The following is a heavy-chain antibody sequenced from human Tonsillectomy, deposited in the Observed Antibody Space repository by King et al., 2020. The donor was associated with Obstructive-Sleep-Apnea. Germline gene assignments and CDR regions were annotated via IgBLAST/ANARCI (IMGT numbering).Heavy chain of an antibody. CDR1: GDSITNDDYY. V-gene: IGHV4-30-4*01. D-gene: IGHD3-22*01. Sequence: QLQESGPGLVKPSQTLSLTCTVSGDSITNDDYYWTWIRQPPGKGLEWIGYIHYSGTTNYNPSLKRRVTMSIDTSKKQFSLNLRSMTAADTAVYYCAKDWESYYFDSSGYNSRGWFDSSGQGTLVTVSS. CDR2: IHYSGTT. J-gene: IGHJ5*01. CDR3: AKDWESYYFDSSGYNSRGWFDS.